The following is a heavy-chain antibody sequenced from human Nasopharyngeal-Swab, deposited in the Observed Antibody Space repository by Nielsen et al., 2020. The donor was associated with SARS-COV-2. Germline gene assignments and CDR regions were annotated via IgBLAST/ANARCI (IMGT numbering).Heavy chain of an antibody. J-gene: IGHJ5*02. D-gene: IGHD5-18*01. CDR1: GFTFSSYW. CDR3: ARAEGGGYSFGFDNWFDP. CDR2: IKQDGSEI. V-gene: IGHV3-7*01. Sequence: GESLKISCAASGFTFSSYWMSWVRQAPGKGLEWVANIKQDGSEISYLDSVKGRFTISRDNAKNSLYLQMNILRAEDTAVYYCARAEGGGYSFGFDNWFDPWGQGILFTVSA.